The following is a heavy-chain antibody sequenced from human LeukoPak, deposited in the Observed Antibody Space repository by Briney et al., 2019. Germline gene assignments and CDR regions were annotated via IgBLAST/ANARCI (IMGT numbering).Heavy chain of an antibody. V-gene: IGHV4-4*07. D-gene: IGHD3-22*01. CDR1: GGSISSYY. CDR2: IYTSGSA. CDR3: ASLEWYYYDSSGYYHATPGPDAFDI. J-gene: IGHJ3*02. Sequence: SETLSLTCTVSGGSISSYYWSWIRQPAGKGLEWIGRIYTSGSANYNPSLKSRVTISVDTSKNQFSLKLSSVTAADTAVYYCASLEWYYYDSSGYYHATPGPDAFDIWGQGTMVTVSS.